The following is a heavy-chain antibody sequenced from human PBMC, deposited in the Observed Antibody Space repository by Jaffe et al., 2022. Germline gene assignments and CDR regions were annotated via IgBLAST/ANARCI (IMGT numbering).Heavy chain of an antibody. CDR2: IYHSGST. Sequence: QVQLQESGPGLVKPSGTLSLTCAVSGGSISSSNWWSWVRQPPGKGLEWIGEIYHSGSTNYNPSLKSRVTISVDKSKNQFSLKLSSVTAADTAVYYCARDYKIVVVPAAMVRPYYYYYMDVWGKGTTVTVSS. CDR3: ARDYKIVVVPAAMVRPYYYYYMDV. D-gene: IGHD2-2*01. V-gene: IGHV4-4*02. J-gene: IGHJ6*03. CDR1: GGSISSSNW.